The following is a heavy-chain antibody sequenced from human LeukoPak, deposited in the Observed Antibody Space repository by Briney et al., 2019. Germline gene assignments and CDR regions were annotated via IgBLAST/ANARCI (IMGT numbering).Heavy chain of an antibody. V-gene: IGHV5-51*01. J-gene: IGHJ5*02. CDR3: ARSSVNWFDP. CDR1: GYSFTNYW. CDR2: IFPGDSHT. Sequence: GESLKISCKGSGYSFTNYWIGWVRQMPGKGLEWMGIIFPGDSHTRYSPSFQGQVTMSADKSISTAYLQWSSLRASDTAMHYCARSSVNWFDPRGQGTLVTVSS. D-gene: IGHD3-3*01.